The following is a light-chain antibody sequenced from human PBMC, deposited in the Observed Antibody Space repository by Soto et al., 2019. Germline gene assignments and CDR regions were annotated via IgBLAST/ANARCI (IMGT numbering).Light chain of an antibody. CDR2: GAS. Sequence: EIGLTQSPGTLSLSPGERATLSFLASQSVSTTYLAWYQQKPGQAPRLLIYGASSRATGIPDRFSGSGSGTDFTLTISRLEPEDFAVYYCQQYGSSPLTFGGGTKVDIK. V-gene: IGKV3-20*01. J-gene: IGKJ4*01. CDR1: QSVSTTY. CDR3: QQYGSSPLT.